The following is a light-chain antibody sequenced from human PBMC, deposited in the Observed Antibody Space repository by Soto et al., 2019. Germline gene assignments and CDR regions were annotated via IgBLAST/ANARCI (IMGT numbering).Light chain of an antibody. Sequence: QSALTQPRSVSGSPGQSVTISCTGTSIDVGDSDFVSWYQQHPGKAPKLMIYDVSDRPSGVSNRFSGSKSGNTASLTISGLQAEDEADYYCSSYTSSSLYVFGTGTKVTVL. CDR1: SIDVGDSDF. CDR2: DVS. J-gene: IGLJ1*01. V-gene: IGLV2-14*01. CDR3: SSYTSSSLYV.